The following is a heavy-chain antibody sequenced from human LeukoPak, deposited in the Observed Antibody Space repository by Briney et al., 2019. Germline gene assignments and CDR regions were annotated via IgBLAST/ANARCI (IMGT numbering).Heavy chain of an antibody. D-gene: IGHD3-10*01. V-gene: IGHV5-51*01. Sequence: GESLKISCQGSGYSFTSYWIGWVRQMPGKGLEWMGIIYPGDSDTRYSPSFQGQVTVSADKSISTAYLQWSSLKASDTAMYYCARLHYYGSGSYFHPPYGMDVWGQGTTVTVSS. CDR1: GYSFTSYW. J-gene: IGHJ6*02. CDR3: ARLHYYGSGSYFHPPYGMDV. CDR2: IYPGDSDT.